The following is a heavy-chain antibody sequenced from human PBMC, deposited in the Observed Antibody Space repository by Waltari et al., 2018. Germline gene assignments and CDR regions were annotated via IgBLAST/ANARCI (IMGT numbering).Heavy chain of an antibody. Sequence: EVQLVESGGGLIQPGGSLRLSCATSGFIVSSSYMSWVRQAPGKGLEWVSIIYSGGTTYYAESVKGRFIISRDSSKNMLYLQMNSLRAEDTAVYYCVGRSSDCPNAFDLWGQGTIVTVSS. D-gene: IGHD2-21*01. CDR3: VGRSSDCPNAFDL. CDR1: GFIVSSSY. J-gene: IGHJ3*01. V-gene: IGHV3-53*01. CDR2: IYSGGTT.